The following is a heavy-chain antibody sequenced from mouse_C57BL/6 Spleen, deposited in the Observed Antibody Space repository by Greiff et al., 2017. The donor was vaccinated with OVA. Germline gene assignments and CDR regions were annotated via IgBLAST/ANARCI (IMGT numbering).Heavy chain of an antibody. V-gene: IGHV1-55*01. Sequence: VQLQQPGAELVKPGASVKMSCKASGYTFTSYWITWVKQRPGQGLEWIGDIYPGSGSTNYNEKFKSKATLTVDTSSSTAYMQLSSLTSEDSAVYYCARAPYYYGSSYYAMDYWGQGTSVTVSS. J-gene: IGHJ4*01. CDR3: ARAPYYYGSSYYAMDY. CDR1: GYTFTSYW. CDR2: IYPGSGST. D-gene: IGHD1-1*01.